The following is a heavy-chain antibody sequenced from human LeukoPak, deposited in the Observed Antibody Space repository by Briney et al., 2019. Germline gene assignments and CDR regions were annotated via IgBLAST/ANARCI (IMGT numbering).Heavy chain of an antibody. J-gene: IGHJ3*02. V-gene: IGHV1-24*01. CDR1: GYTLTELS. CDR2: FDPEDGET. Sequence: ASVKVSCKVSGYTLTELSMHWVRQAPGKGLEWMGGFDPEDGETIYAQKFQGRVTMTEDAPTDAAYMELSSLRSEDTAVYYCATERTGTTGATYDAFDIWGQGTMVTVSS. CDR3: ATERTGTTGATYDAFDI. D-gene: IGHD1-1*01.